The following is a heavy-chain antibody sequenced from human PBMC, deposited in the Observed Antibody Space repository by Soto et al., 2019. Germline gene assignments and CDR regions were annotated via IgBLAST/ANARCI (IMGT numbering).Heavy chain of an antibody. CDR2: ISYDGSNK. Sequence: QVQLVESGGGVVQPGRSLRLSCAASGFTFNSYAMHWVRQAPGKGLEWVAVISYDGSNKYYADSVKGRFTISRDNSKNTLYLQMNSLRAEDTAVYYCARDPDYDFWGHFDYWGQGTLGTVSS. D-gene: IGHD3-3*01. CDR1: GFTFNSYA. V-gene: IGHV3-30-3*01. CDR3: ARDPDYDFWGHFDY. J-gene: IGHJ4*02.